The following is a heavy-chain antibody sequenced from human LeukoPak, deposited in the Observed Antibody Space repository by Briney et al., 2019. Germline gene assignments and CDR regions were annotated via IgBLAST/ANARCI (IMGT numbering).Heavy chain of an antibody. V-gene: IGHV5-10-1*01. Sequence: GASLEISCKGSGYSFTSYWISWVRQMPGKGLEWMGRIDPSDSYTNYSPSFQGHVTISADKSISTAYLQWSSLKASDTAMYYCARDGVSGYSYGDYWGQGTLVTVSS. CDR2: IDPSDSYT. D-gene: IGHD5-18*01. J-gene: IGHJ4*02. CDR1: GYSFTSYW. CDR3: ARDGVSGYSYGDY.